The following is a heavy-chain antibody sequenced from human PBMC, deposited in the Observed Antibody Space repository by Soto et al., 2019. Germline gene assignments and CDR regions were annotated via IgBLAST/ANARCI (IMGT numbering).Heavy chain of an antibody. CDR2: ISGSGGRT. D-gene: IGHD2-21*02. CDR3: AKDSPWGDAPAGFFDC. Sequence: GGSLRLSCEASRFTFISYAMSWIRQAPGEGLEWVSVISGSGGRTYSADSVKGRFTISRDNSKNTLYLQMISLRAEDTAVYYCAKDSPWGDAPAGFFDCWGQGTLVTVSS. V-gene: IGHV3-23*01. CDR1: RFTFISYA. J-gene: IGHJ4*02.